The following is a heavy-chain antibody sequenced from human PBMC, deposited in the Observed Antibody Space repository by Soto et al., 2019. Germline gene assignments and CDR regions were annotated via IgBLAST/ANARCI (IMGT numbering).Heavy chain of an antibody. CDR1: GYTFTSYG. V-gene: IGHV1-18*01. CDR2: ISAYNGNT. J-gene: IGHJ5*02. CDR3: ARSYSSGWDNWFDP. D-gene: IGHD6-19*01. Sequence: ASVTVSCKASGYTFTSYGICWVRQAPGQGLEWMGWISAYNGNTNYAQKLQGRVTMTTDTSTSTAHMELRSLRSDDTAVYYCARSYSSGWDNWFDPWGQGTLVTVSS.